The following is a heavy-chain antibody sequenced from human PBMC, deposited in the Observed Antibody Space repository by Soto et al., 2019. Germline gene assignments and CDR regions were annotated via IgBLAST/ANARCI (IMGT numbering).Heavy chain of an antibody. J-gene: IGHJ4*02. CDR1: GFTFSSYA. CDR3: ARGPVYDFWSGDDFDY. CDR2: ISYDGSNK. V-gene: IGHV3-30-3*01. D-gene: IGHD3-3*01. Sequence: GGSLRLSCAASGFTFSSYAMHWVRQAPGKGLEWVAVISYDGSNKYYADSVKGRFTISRDSSKNTLYLQMNSLRAEDTAVYYCARGPVYDFWSGDDFDYWGQGTLVTVSS.